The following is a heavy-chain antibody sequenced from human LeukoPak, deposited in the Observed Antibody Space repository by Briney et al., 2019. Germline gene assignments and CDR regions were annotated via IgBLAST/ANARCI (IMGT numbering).Heavy chain of an antibody. CDR3: ARVPRRTDGYNRGDYYYYYMDV. J-gene: IGHJ6*03. V-gene: IGHV3-11*01. D-gene: IGHD5-24*01. Sequence: PGGSLRLSCAASGFTFSDYYMSWIRQAPGKGLEWVSYISSSGSTIYYADSVKGRFTISRDNAKNSLYLQMNSLRAEDTAVYYCARVPRRTDGYNRGDYYYYYMDVWGKGTTVTVSS. CDR2: ISSSGSTI. CDR1: GFTFSDYY.